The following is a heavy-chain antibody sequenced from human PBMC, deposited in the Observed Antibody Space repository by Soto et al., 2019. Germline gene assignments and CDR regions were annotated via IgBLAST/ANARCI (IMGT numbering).Heavy chain of an antibody. V-gene: IGHV1-69*12. J-gene: IGHJ6*02. CDR3: ARDGYSYGYIDNLRSGMDV. D-gene: IGHD5-18*01. Sequence: QVQLAQSGAEVKKPGSSVKVSCKASGGTFSSYAISWVRQAPGQGLEWMGGIIPIFGTANYAQKFQGRVTITADESTSTAYMELSSLRAEDTAVYYCARDGYSYGYIDNLRSGMDVWGQGTTVTVSS. CDR1: GGTFSSYA. CDR2: IIPIFGTA.